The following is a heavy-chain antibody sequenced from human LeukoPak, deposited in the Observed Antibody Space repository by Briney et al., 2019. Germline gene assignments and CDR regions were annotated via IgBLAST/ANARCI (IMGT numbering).Heavy chain of an antibody. Sequence: ASVKVSCKASGYTFSDYVIHWVRQAPGQGLEWMGRIIPNLGTTNRAQNFQDRVTLTADKSTNTAYMELTSLTSDDTAVYYCATTNDGGGYQWGDFFDFWGQGTLVTVSS. CDR2: IIPNLGTT. D-gene: IGHD3-22*01. V-gene: IGHV1-69*04. CDR1: GYTFSDYV. CDR3: ATTNDGGGYQWGDFFDF. J-gene: IGHJ4*02.